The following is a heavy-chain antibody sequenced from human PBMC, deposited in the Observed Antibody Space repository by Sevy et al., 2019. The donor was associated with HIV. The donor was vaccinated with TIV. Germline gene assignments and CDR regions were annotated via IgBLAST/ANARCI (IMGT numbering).Heavy chain of an antibody. V-gene: IGHV3-23*01. CDR2: VSGSGGST. CDR3: AKDLAYDNTYLDY. CDR1: GFTFRSYA. Sequence: GGSLRLSCEVSGFTFRSYAMNWVRQAPGKGLEWVSGVSGSGGSTYYADSVKGRFTISRDNSRNTLYLQIDSLRAEDTAIYYCAKDLAYDNTYLDYWCQGTLVTASS. D-gene: IGHD3-22*01. J-gene: IGHJ4*02.